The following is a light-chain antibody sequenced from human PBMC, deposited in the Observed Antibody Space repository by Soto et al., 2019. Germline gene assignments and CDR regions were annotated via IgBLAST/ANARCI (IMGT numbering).Light chain of an antibody. CDR3: QQRSSWPPT. CDR2: EAS. Sequence: EIVFTQPSVSLSLSPGYRATLSCRASQRVSTFLAWYQQRTGQAPRIIISEASNRATGIPARFSGSGSGTDVTLTISSLETEDFAVYYCQQRSSWPPTFGQGTRLEIK. CDR1: QRVSTF. J-gene: IGKJ5*01. V-gene: IGKV3-11*01.